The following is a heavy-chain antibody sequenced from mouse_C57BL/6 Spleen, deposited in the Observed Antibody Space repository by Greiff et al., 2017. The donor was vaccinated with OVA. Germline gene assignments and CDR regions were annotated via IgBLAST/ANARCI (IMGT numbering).Heavy chain of an antibody. Sequence: EVKLMESGPGLVKPSQSLSLTCSVTGYSITSGYYWNWIRQFPGNKLEWMGYISYDGSNNYNPTLKNRISITRDTSKNQFFLKLNSVTTEDTATYYYARGGSSVYYYAMDYWGQGTSVTVSS. CDR3: ARGGSSVYYYAMDY. CDR1: GYSITSGYY. D-gene: IGHD1-1*01. J-gene: IGHJ4*01. V-gene: IGHV3-6*01. CDR2: ISYDGSN.